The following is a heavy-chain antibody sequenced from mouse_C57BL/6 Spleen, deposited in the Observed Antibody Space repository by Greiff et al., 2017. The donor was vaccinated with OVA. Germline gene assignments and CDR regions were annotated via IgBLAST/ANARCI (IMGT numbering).Heavy chain of an antibody. Sequence: EVQLQQSGPELVKPGASVKISCKASGYTFTDYYMNWVQQSHGKSLEWIGDINPNNGGTSYNQKFKGKATLTVDKSSSTAYMELRSLTSEDSAVYYCARITTVVAHWYFDVWGTGTTVTVSS. CDR1: GYTFTDYY. CDR3: ARITTVVAHWYFDV. J-gene: IGHJ1*03. D-gene: IGHD1-1*01. V-gene: IGHV1-26*01. CDR2: INPNNGGT.